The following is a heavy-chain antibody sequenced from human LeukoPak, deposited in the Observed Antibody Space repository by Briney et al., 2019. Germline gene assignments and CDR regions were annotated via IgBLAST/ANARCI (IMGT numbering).Heavy chain of an antibody. J-gene: IGHJ1*01. CDR2: IKQDGSEK. CDR1: GFTISSYW. CDR3: ARIYCSSGSCFEYFQH. V-gene: IGHV3-7*01. D-gene: IGHD2-15*01. Sequence: GSLRLSCAASGFTISSYWMTWVRQAPGKGLEWVANIKQDGSEKYYVDSVKGRFTISRDNAKNSLFLQMNSLRAEDTAVYYCARIYCSSGSCFEYFQHWGQGTLFTVSS.